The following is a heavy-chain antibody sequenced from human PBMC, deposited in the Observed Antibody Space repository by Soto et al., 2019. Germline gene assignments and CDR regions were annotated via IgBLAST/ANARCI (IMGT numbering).Heavy chain of an antibody. CDR2: ISASGHSA. CDR3: ARSALLWWALDS. J-gene: IGHJ4*02. Sequence: DVELLESWGGLVHPGGSLRLACTAAGFSLGDYGMNWVRQTPGQGLEWVSTISASGHSAYSADSVKGRLIISRDNSENTLYLPMNSRRAEDTAVYYCARSALLWWALDSWGQGTLVTVSS. CDR1: GFSLGDYG. V-gene: IGHV3-23*01. D-gene: IGHD2-15*01.